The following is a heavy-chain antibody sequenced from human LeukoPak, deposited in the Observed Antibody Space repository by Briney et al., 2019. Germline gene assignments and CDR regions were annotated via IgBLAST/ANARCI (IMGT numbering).Heavy chain of an antibody. CDR2: ISYDGSNK. CDR3: AKDLGSSGY. CDR1: GFTFSSYG. V-gene: IGHV3-30*18. J-gene: IGHJ4*02. Sequence: PGRSLRLSCAASGFTFSSYGMHWVRQAPGKGLEWVAVISYDGSNKYYADSVKGRFTISRDNSKNTLYLQMNSLRAEDTAVYYCAKDLGSSGYWGQGTLVTVSS. D-gene: IGHD6-19*01.